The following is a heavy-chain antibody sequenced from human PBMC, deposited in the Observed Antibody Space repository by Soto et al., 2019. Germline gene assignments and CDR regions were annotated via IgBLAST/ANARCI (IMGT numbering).Heavy chain of an antibody. CDR2: IIAYNFNT. Sequence: ASVKVSCKASGYTFTSYGISLVRQAPVQVLELIVWIIAYNFNTNYSQKLQGRFTITTYTSTSTSYMELRSLRSDDTAVYYCARQTVAGTYNWFDPWGQGNLVTVSS. J-gene: IGHJ5*02. V-gene: IGHV1-18*01. CDR3: ARQTVAGTYNWFDP. D-gene: IGHD6-19*01. CDR1: GYTFTSYG.